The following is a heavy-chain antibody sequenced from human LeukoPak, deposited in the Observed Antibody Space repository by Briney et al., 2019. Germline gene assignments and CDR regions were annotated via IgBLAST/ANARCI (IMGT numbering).Heavy chain of an antibody. CDR2: IYYSGST. Sequence: SETLSLTCTVSGGSISSGGYYWSWIRQPPGKGLEWIGYIYYSGSTNYNPSLKSRVTISVDTSKNQFSLKLSSVTAADTAVYYCARHGGVEMATVSGVSRVSPPKARVDNWFDPWGQGTLVTVSS. J-gene: IGHJ5*02. CDR1: GGSISSGGYY. CDR3: ARHGGVEMATVSGVSRVSPPKARVDNWFDP. V-gene: IGHV4-61*08. D-gene: IGHD5-24*01.